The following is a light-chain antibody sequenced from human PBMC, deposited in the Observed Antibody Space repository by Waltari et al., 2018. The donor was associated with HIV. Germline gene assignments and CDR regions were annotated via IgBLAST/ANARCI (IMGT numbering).Light chain of an antibody. CDR3: SSYSATNTVV. CDR1: NSDIGGYDR. Sequence: QSALTQPPSVSGSPGQSVTISCAGTNSDIGGYDRVSWYQQPPGTAPKLLIYEVTNRPSGGPVRFSASKSGTTASLTISGLQAGDEGDYYCSSYSATNTVVFGGGTKLTVL. CDR2: EVT. J-gene: IGLJ2*01. V-gene: IGLV2-18*02.